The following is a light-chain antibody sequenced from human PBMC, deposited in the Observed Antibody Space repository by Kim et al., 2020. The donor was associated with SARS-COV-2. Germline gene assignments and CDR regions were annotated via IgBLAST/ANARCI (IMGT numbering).Light chain of an antibody. J-gene: IGKJ4*01. V-gene: IGKV1-6*01. CDR2: AAY. Sequence: AIQMTQSPSSLSASVGDSVTITCRASQGIRSDLGWYQQKPGKAPKLLIFAAYDLQSGVPSRFRGGGYSTEFTLTISNLQPEDFATYWCLQGYDYPLTFGGGTKVDIK. CDR3: LQGYDYPLT. CDR1: QGIRSD.